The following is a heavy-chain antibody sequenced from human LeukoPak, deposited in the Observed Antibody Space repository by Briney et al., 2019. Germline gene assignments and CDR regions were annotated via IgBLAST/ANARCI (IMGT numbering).Heavy chain of an antibody. V-gene: IGHV3-43*02. J-gene: IGHJ4*02. CDR1: GFTFDDYA. CDR2: ISGDGGST. CDR3: AKGDGYNLRY. Sequence: GGSLRLSCAASGFTFDDYAMHWVRQAPGKGLEWVSLISGDGGSTYYADSVKGRFTISRDNSKNSLFRQMNSLRTEDTGLYYCAKGDGYNLRYWGQGTLVTVSS. D-gene: IGHD5-24*01.